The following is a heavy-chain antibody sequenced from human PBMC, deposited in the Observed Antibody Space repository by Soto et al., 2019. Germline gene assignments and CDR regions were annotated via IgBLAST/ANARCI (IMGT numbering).Heavy chain of an antibody. Sequence: PGGSLRLSCAASGFTFSNYWMSWVRQAPGKGLEWVANIKQDGSEKYYADSVKGRFTISRDNAKILLYLKMNSLRAEDTAVYYYPRASVRAAFDIWGQGTMVTVSS. V-gene: IGHV3-7*01. CDR1: GFTFSNYW. J-gene: IGHJ3*02. CDR3: PRASVRAAFDI. D-gene: IGHD3-10*01. CDR2: IKQDGSEK.